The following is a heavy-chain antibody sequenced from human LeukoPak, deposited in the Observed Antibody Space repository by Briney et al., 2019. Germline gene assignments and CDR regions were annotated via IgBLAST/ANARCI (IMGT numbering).Heavy chain of an antibody. D-gene: IGHD3-3*01. CDR2: ISSSSSTI. V-gene: IGHV3-48*01. J-gene: IGHJ4*02. Sequence: GGSLRLSCAASGFTFSNFEMNWVRQAPGKGLEWVSYISSSSSTIYYADSVKGRFTISRDNAKNSLYLQMNSLRAEDTAVYYCARDPSRYYDFWSGPIDYWGQGTLVTVSS. CDR1: GFTFSNFE. CDR3: ARDPSRYYDFWSGPIDY.